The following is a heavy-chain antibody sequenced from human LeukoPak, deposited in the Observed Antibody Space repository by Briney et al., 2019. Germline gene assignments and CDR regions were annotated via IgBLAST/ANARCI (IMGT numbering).Heavy chain of an antibody. CDR2: ISGSSGTI. CDR3: ARRSEFGVLYYMDV. CDR1: GFTFSTYS. J-gene: IGHJ6*03. D-gene: IGHD3-16*01. V-gene: IGHV3-48*01. Sequence: GGSLRLSRAASGFTFSTYSMNWVRQAPGKGLEWVSYISGSSGTIYYADSVKGRFTISRDNAKNSLYLQMNSLRAEYTAVYYCARRSEFGVLYYMDVWGKGTTVTVSS.